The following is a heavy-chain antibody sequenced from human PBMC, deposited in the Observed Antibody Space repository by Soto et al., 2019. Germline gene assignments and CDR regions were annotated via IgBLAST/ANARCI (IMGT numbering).Heavy chain of an antibody. Sequence: XSVKVSCKASGGTFISLDINWVREAPGQGLEWMGGIIPISETTNYAQIFQGRVSIVADISTSTAYMELSRLRSEDTAVYYCARALLSHSYDSGGYDSYFHAMDVWGQGTPVTVSS. CDR1: GGTFISLD. CDR3: ARALLSHSYDSGGYDSYFHAMDV. CDR2: IIPISETT. J-gene: IGHJ6*02. V-gene: IGHV1-69*06. D-gene: IGHD3-22*01.